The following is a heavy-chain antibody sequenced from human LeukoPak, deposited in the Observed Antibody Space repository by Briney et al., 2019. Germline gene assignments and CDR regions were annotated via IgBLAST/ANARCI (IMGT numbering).Heavy chain of an antibody. Sequence: ASVKVSCKASGYTFTTYDINWVRQATGQGLEWMGWMNPNSGNTGYAQKFQGRVTMTRNTSISTAYMELRSLRSEDTAVYYCARGPNKSDGGNSGSSWFDPWGQGTLVTVSS. CDR1: GYTFTTYD. CDR3: ARGPNKSDGGNSGSSWFDP. J-gene: IGHJ5*02. CDR2: MNPNSGNT. V-gene: IGHV1-8*01. D-gene: IGHD4-23*01.